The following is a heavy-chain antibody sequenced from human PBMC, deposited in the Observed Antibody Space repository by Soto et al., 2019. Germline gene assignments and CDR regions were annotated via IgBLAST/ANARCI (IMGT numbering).Heavy chain of an antibody. CDR1: GYTFAGYY. J-gene: IGHJ6*04. D-gene: IGHD6-6*01. CDR2: INPNSGGT. Sequence: ASVKVSCKASGYTFAGYYMHWVRQAPGQGLEWMGWINPNSGGTNYAQKFQGRVTMTRDTSISTAYMELSRLRSDETAVYYCASGTLAARIGVYYYRMDVWRKGTTAT. CDR3: ASGTLAARIGVYYYRMDV. V-gene: IGHV1-2*02.